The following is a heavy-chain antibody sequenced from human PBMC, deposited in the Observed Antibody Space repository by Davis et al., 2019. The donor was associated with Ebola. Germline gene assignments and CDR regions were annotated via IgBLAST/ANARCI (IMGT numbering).Heavy chain of an antibody. CDR1: GFTFSSYG. CDR3: ARVLRARDCSGGSCHDVNLFDY. Sequence: GESLKISCAASGFTFSSYGMHWVRQAPGKGLEWVAVIWYDGSNKYYADSVKGRFTISRDNSKNTLYLQMNSLRAEDTALYHCARVLRARDCSGGSCHDVNLFDYWGQGTLVTVSS. J-gene: IGHJ4*02. V-gene: IGHV3-33*01. CDR2: IWYDGSNK. D-gene: IGHD2-15*01.